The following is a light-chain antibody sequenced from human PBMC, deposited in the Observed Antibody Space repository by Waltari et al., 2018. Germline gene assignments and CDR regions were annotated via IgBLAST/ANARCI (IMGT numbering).Light chain of an antibody. Sequence: QSVRTQPPSASGTPGQTVTMSCAGGRSDIGNPYVYWYQQHPGTTPKLLIYRNTQRPSGVPDRISASKSGTSASLAISGLRSEDEAIYYCASWDDRLGGVLFGGGTKLTVL. J-gene: IGLJ2*01. CDR2: RNT. CDR1: RSDIGNPY. CDR3: ASWDDRLGGVL. V-gene: IGLV1-47*01.